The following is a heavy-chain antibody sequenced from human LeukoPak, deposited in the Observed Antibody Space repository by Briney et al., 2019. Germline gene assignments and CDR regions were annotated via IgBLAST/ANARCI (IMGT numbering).Heavy chain of an antibody. D-gene: IGHD3-22*01. CDR2: IHPSGGST. J-gene: IGHJ2*01. V-gene: IGHV1-46*01. CDR1: GYTFTSHY. CDR3: ARITMTTSGWYFDL. Sequence: VAPVKVSCKASGYTFTSHYMHWVRQAPGEGLEWMGIIHPSGGSTTYAQKFQGRVTMTTDTSTSTVYMELSSLRSEDTALYYCARITMTTSGWYFDLWGRGTLVTVSS.